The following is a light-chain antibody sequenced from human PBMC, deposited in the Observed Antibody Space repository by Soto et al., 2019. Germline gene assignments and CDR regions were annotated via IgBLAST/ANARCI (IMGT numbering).Light chain of an antibody. CDR3: QQLNSYPIP. CDR2: AAS. V-gene: IGKV1-5*01. J-gene: IGKJ5*01. CDR1: QIISSW. Sequence: DIHMTQTPTTLSASVGDRVTITCRASQIISSWLAWYQQKPGKAPKLLIYAASTLQSGVPSRFSGSGSGTEFTLTISSLQPEDFATYYCQQLNSYPIPFGQGTLPEIK.